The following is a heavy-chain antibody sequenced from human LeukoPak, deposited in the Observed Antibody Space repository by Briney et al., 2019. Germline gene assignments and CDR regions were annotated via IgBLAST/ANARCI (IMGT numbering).Heavy chain of an antibody. CDR1: GFTFSSYA. Sequence: GGSLRLSCAASGFTFSSYAMSWVRQAPGKGLEWVSAISRSGGSTAYADSVKGRFTISRDNSKNTLYLQMNSLRAEDTAVYYCAKDPFSIVVVPAASEGYFDYWGQGTLVTVSS. CDR2: ISRSGGST. D-gene: IGHD2-2*01. V-gene: IGHV3-23*01. CDR3: AKDPFSIVVVPAASEGYFDY. J-gene: IGHJ4*02.